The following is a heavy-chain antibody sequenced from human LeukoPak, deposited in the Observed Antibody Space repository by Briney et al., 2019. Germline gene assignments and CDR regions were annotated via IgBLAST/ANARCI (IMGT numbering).Heavy chain of an antibody. V-gene: IGHV4-4*07. J-gene: IGHJ6*03. Sequence: SETLSLTCTVSGGSISSYYWSWIRQPAGKGLEWIGRIYTSGSTNYNPSLKSRVTMSVDTSKNQFSLKLSSVTAADTAVYYCAGELQLLWTYYYYMDVWGKGTTVTVSS. CDR1: GGSISSYY. CDR2: IYTSGST. D-gene: IGHD2-2*01. CDR3: AGELQLLWTYYYYMDV.